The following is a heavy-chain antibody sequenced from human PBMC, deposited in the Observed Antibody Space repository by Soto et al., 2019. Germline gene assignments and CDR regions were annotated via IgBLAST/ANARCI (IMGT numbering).Heavy chain of an antibody. CDR1: GFTFSSYG. CDR3: AKDAAPRITMIVVVGYFDY. J-gene: IGHJ4*02. V-gene: IGHV3-30*18. D-gene: IGHD3-22*01. CDR2: ISYDGSNK. Sequence: GSLRLSCAASGFTFSSYGMHWVRQAPGKGLEWVAVISYDGSNKYYADSVKGRFTISRDNSKNTLYLQMNSLRAEDTAVYYCAKDAAPRITMIVVVGYFDYWGQGTLVTVSS.